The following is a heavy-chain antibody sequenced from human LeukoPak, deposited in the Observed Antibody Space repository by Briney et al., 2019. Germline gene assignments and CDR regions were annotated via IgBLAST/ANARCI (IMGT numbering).Heavy chain of an antibody. Sequence: ASVKVSCKASGYTFTGYYIYWVRQAAGQGREWMGWINPNSGGTKYAQKFQGRVVMTRDTSISTAYMELSSLISDDTAVYYCARDRPITYSSSSDDAFDIWGQGTMVTVSS. CDR3: ARDRPITYSSSSDDAFDI. CDR2: INPNSGGT. D-gene: IGHD6-6*01. CDR1: GYTFTGYY. V-gene: IGHV1-2*02. J-gene: IGHJ3*02.